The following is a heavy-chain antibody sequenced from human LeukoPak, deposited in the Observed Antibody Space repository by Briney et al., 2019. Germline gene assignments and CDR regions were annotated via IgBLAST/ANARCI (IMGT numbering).Heavy chain of an antibody. V-gene: IGHV1-2*02. CDR3: ARSDKCTTCSIDY. J-gene: IGHJ4*02. CDR2: INPSDGGT. Sequence: ASVKVSCKASGGTFSSYAISWVRQAPGQGFEWMGWINPSDGGTNYAPKFQGRVTMTRDTSVSTAFMDLSRLISDDTAVYFCARSDKCTTCSIDYWGQGTLVTVSS. CDR1: GGTFSSYA. D-gene: IGHD2-2*01.